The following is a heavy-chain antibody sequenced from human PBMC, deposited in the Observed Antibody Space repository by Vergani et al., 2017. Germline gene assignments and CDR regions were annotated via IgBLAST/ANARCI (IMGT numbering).Heavy chain of an antibody. CDR2: FDPEDGET. V-gene: IGHV1-24*01. Sequence: QVQLVPSGAEVKKPGASVQVSCKVSGYTLTELSMHWVRQAPGKGLEWMGGFDPEDGETLYAQKFQGRVTMTEDTSTDTAYMELSILRSEDTAVYYCATDILTGYGAFDIWGQGTMVTVSS. J-gene: IGHJ3*02. CDR3: ATDILTGYGAFDI. CDR1: GYTLTELS. D-gene: IGHD3-9*01.